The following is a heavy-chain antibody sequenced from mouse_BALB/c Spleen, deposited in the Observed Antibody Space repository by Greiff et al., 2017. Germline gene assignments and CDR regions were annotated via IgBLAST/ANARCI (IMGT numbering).Heavy chain of an antibody. Sequence: EVKLVESGGGLVQPGGSRKLSCAASGFTFSSFGMHWVRQAPEKGLEWVAYISSGSSTIYYADTVKGRFTISRDNPKNTLFLQMTSLRSEDTAMYYCAREGLRYPAWFAYWGQGTLVTVSA. V-gene: IGHV5-17*02. J-gene: IGHJ3*01. CDR3: AREGLRYPAWFAY. D-gene: IGHD1-1*01. CDR2: ISSGSSTI. CDR1: GFTFSSFG.